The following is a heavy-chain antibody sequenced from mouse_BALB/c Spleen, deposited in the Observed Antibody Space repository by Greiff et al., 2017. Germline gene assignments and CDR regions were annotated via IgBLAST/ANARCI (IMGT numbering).Heavy chain of an antibody. CDR3: AAFPITTVVARDY. CDR1: GYTFTSYW. D-gene: IGHD1-1*01. Sequence: QVQLQQSGAELAKPGASVKMSCKASGYTFTSYWMHWVKQRPGQGLEWIGYINPSTGYTEYNQKFKDKATLTADKSSSTAYMQLSSLTSEDSAVYYCAAFPITTVVARDYWGQGTTLTVSS. V-gene: IGHV1-7*01. J-gene: IGHJ2*01. CDR2: INPSTGYT.